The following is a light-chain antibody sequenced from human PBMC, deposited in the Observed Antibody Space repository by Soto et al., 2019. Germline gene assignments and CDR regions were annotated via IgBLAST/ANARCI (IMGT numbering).Light chain of an antibody. CDR2: DAS. CDR1: QSISHW. V-gene: IGKV1-5*01. CDR3: QQYNSYQYT. J-gene: IGKJ2*01. Sequence: DIQMTQSPSTLSASVGDRVTITCRASQSISHWLAWYQQKPGKAPKVLIYDASSLESGVSSRFSGSGSGTEFTLTISSLQPDDFATYYCQQYNSYQYTFGQGTKLEIK.